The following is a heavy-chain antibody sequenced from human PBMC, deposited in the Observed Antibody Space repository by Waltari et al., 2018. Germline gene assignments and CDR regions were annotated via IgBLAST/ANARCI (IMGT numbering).Heavy chain of an antibody. CDR3: AKDIGDLGIAVAGVEWYYFDY. Sequence: EVQLVESGGGLVQPGRSLRLSCAASGFTFDDYAMHWVRQAPGKGLEWVSGISWNSGSIGYADSVKGRFTISRDNAKNSLYLQMNSLRAEDTALYYCAKDIGDLGIAVAGVEWYYFDYWGQGTLVTVSS. CDR1: GFTFDDYA. J-gene: IGHJ4*02. V-gene: IGHV3-9*01. CDR2: ISWNSGSI. D-gene: IGHD6-19*01.